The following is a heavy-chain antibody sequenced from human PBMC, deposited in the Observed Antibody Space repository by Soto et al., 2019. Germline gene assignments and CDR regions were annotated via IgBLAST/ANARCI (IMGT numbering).Heavy chain of an antibody. CDR2: INPNSGGT. V-gene: IGHV1-2*02. J-gene: IGHJ5*02. Sequence: GASVKVSCKASGYTFTGYYMHWVRQAPGQGLEWMGWINPNSGGTNYAQKFQGRVTMTRDTSISTAYMELSRLRSDDTAVYYCAREAEYSSSWTPWGRLRGRPVPWFDPWGQGTLVTVSS. D-gene: IGHD6-13*01. CDR1: GYTFTGYY. CDR3: AREAEYSSSWTPWGRLRGRPVPWFDP.